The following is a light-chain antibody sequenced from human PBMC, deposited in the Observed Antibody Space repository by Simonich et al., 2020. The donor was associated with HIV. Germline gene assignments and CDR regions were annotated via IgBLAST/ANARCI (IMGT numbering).Light chain of an antibody. Sequence: QSALTQPASVAGALGQSITISCTRTSSDVGSYNLVSWYQQDPGKAPKLMIYEGSKRPSGVSNRFSGSKSSNTASLTISGLQAEDEADYYCCSYAGSDTVLFGGGTRLTVL. V-gene: IGLV2-23*01. CDR1: SSDVGSYNL. J-gene: IGLJ2*01. CDR2: EGS. CDR3: CSYAGSDTVL.